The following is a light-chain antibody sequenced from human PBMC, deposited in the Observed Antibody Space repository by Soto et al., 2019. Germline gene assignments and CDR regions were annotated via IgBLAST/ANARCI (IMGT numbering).Light chain of an antibody. CDR1: SSNVGSKY. CDR3: AAWDDSLSGVV. V-gene: IGLV1-47*01. Sequence: QSVLTQPPSASGTPGQRVTISCSGSSSNVGSKYVYWYQQLPRTAPKLLIYRNNQRPSGVPDRFSGSKSGTSASLAISGLRSEDEADYYCAAWDDSLSGVVFGGGTKLTVL. CDR2: RNN. J-gene: IGLJ3*02.